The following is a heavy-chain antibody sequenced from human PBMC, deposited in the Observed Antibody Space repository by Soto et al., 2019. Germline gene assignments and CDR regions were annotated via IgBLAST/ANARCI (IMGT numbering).Heavy chain of an antibody. V-gene: IGHV3-48*03. D-gene: IGHD3-22*01. Sequence: GGSLRLSCAASGFTFSSYEMNWVRQGPGKGLEWVSYISSGGSTIHYADSVKGRFTISRDNAKNSLYLQMNSLRAEDTAVYYCARDAHDYHDSNGSFYWGQGALVTVSS. CDR3: ARDAHDYHDSNGSFY. CDR1: GFTFSSYE. CDR2: ISSGGSTI. J-gene: IGHJ4*02.